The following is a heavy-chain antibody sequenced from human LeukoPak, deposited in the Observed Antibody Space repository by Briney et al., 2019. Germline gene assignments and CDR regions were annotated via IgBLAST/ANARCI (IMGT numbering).Heavy chain of an antibody. J-gene: IGHJ3*02. V-gene: IGHV4-59*08. CDR3: ARCRAYDAFDI. Sequence: SETLSLTCTVSGGSISSDYWSWIRQPPGQGLEWIGYIHYSGNTNYNPSLKSRVTISVDTSKNQFSLKLSSVTAADTAVYYCARCRAYDAFDIWGQGTMVTVSS. CDR1: GGSISSDY. D-gene: IGHD2-15*01. CDR2: IHYSGNT.